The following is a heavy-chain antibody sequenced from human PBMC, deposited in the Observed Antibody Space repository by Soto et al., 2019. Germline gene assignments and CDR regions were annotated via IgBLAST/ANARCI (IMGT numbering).Heavy chain of an antibody. J-gene: IGHJ6*02. D-gene: IGHD6-25*01. CDR2: IIPIFGTA. V-gene: IGHV1-69*13. CDR3: ARDSRLQGYYYYYGMDV. CDR1: GGTFSSYA. Sequence: SVKVSCKASGGTFSSYAISWVRQAPGQGLEWMGGIIPIFGTANYAQKFQGRVTITADESTSTAYMELSSLRSEDTAVYYCARDSRLQGYYYYYGMDVWGQGATVTVSS.